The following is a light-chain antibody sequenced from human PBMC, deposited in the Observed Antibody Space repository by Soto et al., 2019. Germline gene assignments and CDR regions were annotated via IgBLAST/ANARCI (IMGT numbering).Light chain of an antibody. Sequence: EIVLTQSPGTLSLSPGERATLSCRASQSVSSSYLAWYQQKPGQAPWLLFYGASSRATGIPDRFSGSGSGTDFTLTISRLEPEDFAVYYCQQYGSSPWTFGQGTKVDIK. CDR2: GAS. V-gene: IGKV3-20*01. J-gene: IGKJ1*01. CDR1: QSVSSSY. CDR3: QQYGSSPWT.